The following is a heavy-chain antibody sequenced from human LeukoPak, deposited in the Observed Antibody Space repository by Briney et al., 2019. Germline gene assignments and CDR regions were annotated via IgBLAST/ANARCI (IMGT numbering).Heavy chain of an antibody. CDR2: INPNSGGT. V-gene: IGHV1-2*02. CDR3: ARIGAHIVVVPAAPYYFDY. J-gene: IGHJ4*02. Sequence: ASVKVSCKASGYTFTSYAMNWERQAPGQGLEWMGWINPNSGGTNYAQKFQGRVTMTRDTSISTAYMELSRLRSDDTAVYYCARIGAHIVVVPAAPYYFDYWGQGTLVTVSS. CDR1: GYTFTSYA. D-gene: IGHD2-2*01.